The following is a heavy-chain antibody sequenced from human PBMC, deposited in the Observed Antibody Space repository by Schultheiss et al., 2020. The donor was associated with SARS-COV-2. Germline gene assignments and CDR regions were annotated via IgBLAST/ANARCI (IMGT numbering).Heavy chain of an antibody. CDR2: ISAYNGNT. J-gene: IGHJ4*02. CDR1: GGTFSSYG. D-gene: IGHD1-14*01. Sequence: ASVKVSCKASGGTFSSYGISWVRQAPGQGLEWMGWISAYNGNTNYAQKLQGRVTMTTDTSTSTAYMELRSLKSDDTAVYYCARVPEKYYFDYWGQGTLVTVSS. CDR3: ARVPEKYYFDY. V-gene: IGHV1-18*01.